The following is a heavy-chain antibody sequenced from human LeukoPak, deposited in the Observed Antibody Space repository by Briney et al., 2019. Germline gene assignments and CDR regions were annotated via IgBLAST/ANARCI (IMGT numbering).Heavy chain of an antibody. CDR2: IIPIFGTA. D-gene: IGHD1-26*01. V-gene: IGHV1-69*13. Sequence: SVKVSCKASGGTLSSYAISWVRQAPGQGLEWMGGIIPIFGTANYAQRFQGRVTITADESTSTAYMELSSLRSEDTAVYYCASPSGSYPNFDYWGQGTLVTVSS. CDR3: ASPSGSYPNFDY. CDR1: GGTLSSYA. J-gene: IGHJ4*02.